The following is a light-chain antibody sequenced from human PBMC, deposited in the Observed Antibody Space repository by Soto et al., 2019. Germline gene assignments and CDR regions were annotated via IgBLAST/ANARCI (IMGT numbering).Light chain of an antibody. J-gene: IGKJ1*01. CDR3: QQSYYNPT. Sequence: EIQMTQSPSSLSASVGDRVTVTCRASQSVINYLHWYQQKPGKAPNLLIYDISTLHSGVPSRFSGSGSGTDFTLTISRLQHEDFATYYCQQSYYNPTFCQGTKVDIK. CDR1: QSVINY. CDR2: DIS. V-gene: IGKV1-39*01.